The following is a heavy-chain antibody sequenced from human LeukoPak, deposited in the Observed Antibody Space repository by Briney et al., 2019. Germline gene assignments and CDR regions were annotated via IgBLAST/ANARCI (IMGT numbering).Heavy chain of an antibody. CDR3: AREAYYYDSSGYVHDAFDI. V-gene: IGHV3-21*01. CDR1: GFTFSSYS. J-gene: IGHJ3*02. CDR2: ISSRSSYI. D-gene: IGHD3-22*01. Sequence: GGSLRLSCAASGFTFSSYSMNWVRQAPGKGLEWVSSISSRSSYIYHADSVKGRFTISRDNAKNSPYLQMNSLRAEDTAVYYCAREAYYYDSSGYVHDAFDIWGQGTVVTVSS.